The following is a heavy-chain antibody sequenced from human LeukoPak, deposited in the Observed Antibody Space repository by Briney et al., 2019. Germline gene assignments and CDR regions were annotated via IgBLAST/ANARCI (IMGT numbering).Heavy chain of an antibody. D-gene: IGHD1-1*01. CDR3: ARERTTLAFDI. Sequence: GGSLRLSCAVSGFTVSNNYMSWVRQAPGKGLEWVSYISSSGSTIYYADSVKGRFTISRDNAKNSLYLQMNSLRAEDTAVYYCARERTTLAFDIWGQGTMVTVSS. CDR1: GFTVSNNY. J-gene: IGHJ3*02. V-gene: IGHV3-11*04. CDR2: ISSSGSTI.